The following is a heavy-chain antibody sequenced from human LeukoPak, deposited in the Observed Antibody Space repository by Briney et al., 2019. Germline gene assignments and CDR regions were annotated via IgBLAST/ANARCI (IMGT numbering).Heavy chain of an antibody. V-gene: IGHV3-21*01. CDR3: ARDISGWLDY. J-gene: IGHJ4*02. Sequence: TGGSLRLSCAASGFTFSSYSMNWVRQAPGKGLEWVSSISSSSSYIYYADSVKGRFTISRDDAKNSLYLQMNSLRAEDTAVYYCARDISGWLDYWGQGTLVTVSS. CDR2: ISSSSSYI. CDR1: GFTFSSYS. D-gene: IGHD6-19*01.